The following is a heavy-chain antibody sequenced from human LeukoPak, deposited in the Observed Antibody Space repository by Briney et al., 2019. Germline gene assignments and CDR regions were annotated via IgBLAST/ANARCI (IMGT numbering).Heavy chain of an antibody. CDR2: ISSRSSTI. D-gene: IGHD3-10*01. V-gene: IGHV3-48*01. J-gene: IGHJ4*02. CDR1: GFTFSSYS. CDR3: ARDGYYYGSGSYYKVDFDY. Sequence: GGSLRLSCAASGFTFSSYSMNWVRQAPGKGLEWVSYISSRSSTIYYADSVKGRFTISRDNAKNSLYLQMSSLRAEDTAVYYCARDGYYYGSGSYYKVDFDYWGQGTLVTVSS.